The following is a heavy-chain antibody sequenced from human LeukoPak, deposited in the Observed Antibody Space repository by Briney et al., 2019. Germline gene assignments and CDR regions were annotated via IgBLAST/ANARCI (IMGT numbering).Heavy chain of an antibody. CDR3: TTGDDGYNTDFDY. J-gene: IGHJ4*02. V-gene: IGHV3-15*01. CDR1: GFTFSNAR. D-gene: IGHD5-24*01. CDR2: IKSKTDGGTT. Sequence: GGSLRLSCAASGFTFSNARMSWVRQAPGKGLEWVGRIKSKTDGGTTDYAAPVKGRFTISRDDSKNTLYLQMNSLKTEDTAVYYCTTGDDGYNTDFDYWGQGTLVTVSS.